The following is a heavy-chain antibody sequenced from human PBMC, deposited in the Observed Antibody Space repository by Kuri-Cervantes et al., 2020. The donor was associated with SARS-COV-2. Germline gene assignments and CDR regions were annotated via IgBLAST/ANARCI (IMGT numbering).Heavy chain of an antibody. CDR1: GGTFSSYA. CDR3: AREMATITAQGYFDY. Sequence: SVKVSCEASGGTFSSYAISWVRQAPGQGLEWMGRIIPILGIAHYAQKFQGRVTITADKSTSTAYMELSSLRSEDTAVYYCAREMATITAQGYFDYWGQGTLVTVSS. V-gene: IGHV1-69*04. J-gene: IGHJ4*02. D-gene: IGHD5-24*01. CDR2: IIPILGIA.